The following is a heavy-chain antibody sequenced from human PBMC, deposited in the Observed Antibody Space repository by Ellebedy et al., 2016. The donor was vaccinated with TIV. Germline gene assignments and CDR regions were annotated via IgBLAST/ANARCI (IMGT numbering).Heavy chain of an antibody. CDR2: MYPVDSDT. D-gene: IGHD5-24*01. CDR3: ARQEGDGYNLYY. V-gene: IGHV5-51*01. CDR1: GSNFNTYW. J-gene: IGHJ4*02. Sequence: GESLKISXQASGSNFNTYWIAWVRQMPGKRLEWMGIMYPVDSDTRYSPSFQGQVTISADKSISTAYLQWSSLKASDTAMYYYARQEGDGYNLYYWGQGTLVTVSS.